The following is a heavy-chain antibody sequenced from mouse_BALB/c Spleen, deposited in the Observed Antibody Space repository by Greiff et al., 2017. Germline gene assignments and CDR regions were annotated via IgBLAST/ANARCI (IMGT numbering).Heavy chain of an antibody. D-gene: IGHD2-2*01. CDR3: ARRGIYYGYDGAMDY. Sequence: VQLQQSGPELVKPGASVKISCKASGYSFTDYIMLWVKQSHGKSLEWIGNINPYYGSTSYNLKFKGKATLTVDKSSSTAYMQLNSLTSEDSAVYYCARRGIYYGYDGAMDYWGQGTPVTVSS. CDR1: GYSFTDYI. J-gene: IGHJ4*01. V-gene: IGHV1-39*01. CDR2: INPYYGST.